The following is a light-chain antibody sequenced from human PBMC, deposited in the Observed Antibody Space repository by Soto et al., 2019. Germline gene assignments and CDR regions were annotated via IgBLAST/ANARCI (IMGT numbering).Light chain of an antibody. CDR1: KNDIGVYDF. V-gene: IGLV2-8*01. CDR2: EVV. J-gene: IGLJ2*01. CDR3: KSDAGSNTDV. Sequence: QSVLTQPPSASGSPGQSVTISCTGTKNDIGVYDFVSWYQNHPGKAPRLIIYEVVQRPSGVPDRFSGSTSGNTASLTASGLQAADEADYFFKSDAGSNTDVFGGGTKLTVL.